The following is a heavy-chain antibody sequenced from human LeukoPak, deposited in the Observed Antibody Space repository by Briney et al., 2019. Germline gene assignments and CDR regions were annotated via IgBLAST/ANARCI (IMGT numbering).Heavy chain of an antibody. V-gene: IGHV4-59*12. CDR2: IYYSGST. CDR3: ARERAGIAAAGEFDY. J-gene: IGHJ4*02. D-gene: IGHD6-13*01. CDR1: GGSISSYY. Sequence: PSETLSLTCTVSGGSISSYYWSWIRQPPGKGLEWIGYIYYSGSTNYNPSLKSRVTISVDTSKNQFSLKLSSVTAADTAVYYCARERAGIAAAGEFDYWGQGTLVTVSS.